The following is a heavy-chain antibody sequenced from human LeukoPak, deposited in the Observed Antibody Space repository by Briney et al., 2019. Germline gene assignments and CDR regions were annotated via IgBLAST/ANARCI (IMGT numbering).Heavy chain of an antibody. CDR2: ISSSSSYI. J-gene: IGHJ4*02. Sequence: GGSLRLSCAASGFTFSSYSMKWVRQAPGKGLEWVSSISSSSSYIYYADSVKGRFTISRDNAKNSLYLQMNSLRAEDTAVYYCARGGMDYDFWSGPTNYYFDYWGQGTLVTVSS. CDR3: ARGGMDYDFWSGPTNYYFDY. D-gene: IGHD3-3*01. V-gene: IGHV3-21*01. CDR1: GFTFSSYS.